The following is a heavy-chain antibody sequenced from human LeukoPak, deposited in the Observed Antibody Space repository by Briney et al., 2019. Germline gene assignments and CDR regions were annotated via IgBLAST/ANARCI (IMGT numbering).Heavy chain of an antibody. CDR3: ARGFIVVVVAALDY. Sequence: GGSLRLSCAASGFTFSSYAMSWVRQAPGKGLEWVSAISGSGGSTYYVDSVKGRFTISRDNSKNTLYLQMNSLRAEDTAVYNCARGFIVVVVAALDYWGQGTLVTVSS. V-gene: IGHV3-23*01. CDR2: ISGSGGST. CDR1: GFTFSSYA. D-gene: IGHD2-15*01. J-gene: IGHJ4*02.